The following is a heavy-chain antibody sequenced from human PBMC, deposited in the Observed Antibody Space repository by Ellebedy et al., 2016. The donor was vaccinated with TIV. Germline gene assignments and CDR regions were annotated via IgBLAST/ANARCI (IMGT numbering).Heavy chain of an antibody. CDR1: GFIFSSYW. J-gene: IGHJ4*02. CDR3: ARFRYTSAWHLGHNGLDC. V-gene: IGHV3-74*01. Sequence: GESLKISCAASGFIFSSYWMDWVRQGPGKGLVWVSRISSDGSSTSYADSVKGRFTISRDNAKNTVYLQMNSLRAEDTAVYYCARFRYTSAWHLGHNGLDCWGQGTLVSVSS. CDR2: ISSDGSST. D-gene: IGHD6-19*01.